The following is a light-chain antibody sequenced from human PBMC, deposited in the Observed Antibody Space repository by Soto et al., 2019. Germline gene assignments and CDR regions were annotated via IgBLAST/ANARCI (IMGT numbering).Light chain of an antibody. CDR2: AAS. CDR1: QAVNNY. V-gene: IGKV1-27*01. CDR3: QKYNNGPPAT. J-gene: IGKJ3*01. Sequence: DIQMTQSPSSLSASVGDRVTITCRVSQAVNNYLAWYQQKPGRAPKLLIYAASTLQSGVPSRFSGGGSGTDFTLTISSLQPEDVATYYCQKYNNGPPATFGPGTKV.